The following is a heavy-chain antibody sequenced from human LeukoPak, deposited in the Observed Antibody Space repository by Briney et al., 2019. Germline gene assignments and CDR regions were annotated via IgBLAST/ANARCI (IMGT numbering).Heavy chain of an antibody. J-gene: IGHJ4*02. V-gene: IGHV4-59*01. CDR2: IYYSGST. CDR3: ARESYSYGYDY. CDR1: GGSISSYY. D-gene: IGHD5-18*01. Sequence: ETLSLTCTVSGGSISSYYWSWIRQPPGKGLEWIGYIYYSGSTNYNPSLKSRVTISVDTSKNQFSLKLSSVTAADTAVYYCARESYSYGYDYWGQGTLVTVSS.